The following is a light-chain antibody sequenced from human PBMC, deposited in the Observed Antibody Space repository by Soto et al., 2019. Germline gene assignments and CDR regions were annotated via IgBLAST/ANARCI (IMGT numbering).Light chain of an antibody. V-gene: IGLV2-8*01. CDR2: EVS. Sequence: QSALTQPPSASGSPGQSVTISCTGTSSDVGGYNCVSWYQQHPGKAPKLMIYEVSKRPSGVPDRFSGSKSGNTASLTVSGLQAEDEADYYCSSYAGSYVVFGGGTKLTVL. J-gene: IGLJ2*01. CDR1: SSDVGGYNC. CDR3: SSYAGSYVV.